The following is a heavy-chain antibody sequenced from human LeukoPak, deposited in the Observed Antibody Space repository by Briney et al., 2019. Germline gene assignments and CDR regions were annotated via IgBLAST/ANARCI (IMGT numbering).Heavy chain of an antibody. CDR2: VYATGGTT. Sequence: GASVKVSCKASEDTFTYYHIHGVRQAPGQGVEWMGAVYATGGTTINTQNFQGRVTMTGDTSTGTVYMELSSLRFEDTAMYYCATEAPRSYYFDYWGQGILVTVSS. CDR1: EDTFTYYH. J-gene: IGHJ4*02. CDR3: ATEAPRSYYFDY. V-gene: IGHV1-46*01.